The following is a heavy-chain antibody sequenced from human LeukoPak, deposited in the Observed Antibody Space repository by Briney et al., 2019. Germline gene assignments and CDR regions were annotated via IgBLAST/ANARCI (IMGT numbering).Heavy chain of an antibody. CDR3: AELGITMIGGV. Sequence: GGSLRLSCGASGFTFSSYSMNWVRQAPGKGLEWVSSISSSYIYYADSVKGRFTISRDNAKNSLYLQMNSLRAEDTAVYYCAELGITMIGGVWGKGTTVTISS. V-gene: IGHV3-21*01. D-gene: IGHD3-10*02. CDR1: GFTFSSYS. CDR2: ISSSYI. J-gene: IGHJ6*04.